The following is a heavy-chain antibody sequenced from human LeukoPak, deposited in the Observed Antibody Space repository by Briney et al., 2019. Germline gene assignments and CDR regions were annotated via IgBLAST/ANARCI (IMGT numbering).Heavy chain of an antibody. D-gene: IGHD3-22*01. J-gene: IGHJ3*02. CDR3: ARPSESSGYYSHDAFDI. Sequence: GASLQISCKASGYIFTNYWIGWVRQLPGKGLEWMGIIQPRDSDTRYSPSFQGRVTFSADKSINPAYLQWSSLKASDTAMYYCARPSESSGYYSHDAFDIWGPGTVVTVSS. CDR2: IQPRDSDT. CDR1: GYIFTNYW. V-gene: IGHV5-51*01.